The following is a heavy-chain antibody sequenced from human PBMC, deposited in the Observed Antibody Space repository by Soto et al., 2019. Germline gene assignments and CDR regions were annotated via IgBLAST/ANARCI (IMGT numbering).Heavy chain of an antibody. D-gene: IGHD3-3*01. V-gene: IGHV2-5*02. CDR2: IYWDDDK. CDR1: GFSLTTSGVG. Sequence: ESGPTVVTPTETLTLTCPFSGFSLTTSGVGVGWVRQSPGKAPEWLALIYWDDDKRYSTSLKSRLTITKDTSKNQVVLTMANVDPADTATYYCAHRVLRTVFGLVTTTAIYFDFWGQGTPVVVSS. CDR3: AHRVLRTVFGLVTTTAIYFDF. J-gene: IGHJ4*02.